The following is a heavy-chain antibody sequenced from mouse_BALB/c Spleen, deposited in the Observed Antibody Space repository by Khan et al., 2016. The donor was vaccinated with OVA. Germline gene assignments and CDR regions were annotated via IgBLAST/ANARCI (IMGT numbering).Heavy chain of an antibody. V-gene: IGHV1-76*01. CDR2: IYPGTDNT. CDR1: GYIFTNYW. Sequence: QVQLQQSGAEVVRPGASVKLSCKTSGYIFTNYWIHWVKQRSGQGLEWIARIYPGTDNTYYNEKLKDKATLTADKSSSTTYMQLSSLKSEDSAVYFCARGEALYYFDYWGQGTTLTVSS. CDR3: ARGEALYYFDY. J-gene: IGHJ2*01. D-gene: IGHD3-2*02.